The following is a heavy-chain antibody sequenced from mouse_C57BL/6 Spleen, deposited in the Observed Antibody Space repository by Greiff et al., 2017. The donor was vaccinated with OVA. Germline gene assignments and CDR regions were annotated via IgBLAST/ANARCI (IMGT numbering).Heavy chain of an antibody. CDR2: IYPSDSET. D-gene: IGHD1-1*01. V-gene: IGHV1-61*01. CDR3: AKGLITTVVAAPV. J-gene: IGHJ1*03. CDR1: GYTFTSYW. Sequence: QVQLKQPGAELVRPGSSVKLSCKASGYTFTSYWMDWVKQRPGQGLEWIGNIYPSDSETHYNQKFKDKATLTVDKSSSTAYMQLSSLTSEDSAVYYCAKGLITTVVAAPVWGTGTTVTVSS.